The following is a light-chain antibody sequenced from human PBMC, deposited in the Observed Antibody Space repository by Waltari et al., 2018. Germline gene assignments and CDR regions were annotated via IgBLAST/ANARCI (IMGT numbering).Light chain of an antibody. Sequence: QQAEKGPRDLMQVNIDGSHTKWDEIPDRFSGSSSGAARYLTISSLQSEDEADYYCQTGGHGTWVFGGGTKLTVL. CDR2: VNIDGSH. J-gene: IGLJ3*02. V-gene: IGLV4-69*01. CDR3: QTGGHGTWV.